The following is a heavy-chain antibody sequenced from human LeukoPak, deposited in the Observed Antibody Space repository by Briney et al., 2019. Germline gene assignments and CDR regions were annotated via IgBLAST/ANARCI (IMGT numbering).Heavy chain of an antibody. V-gene: IGHV3-30*02. CDR3: ARRGPDVDPPDAFDI. J-gene: IGHJ3*02. Sequence: GGSLRLSCATSGFTFITYAMHWVRQAPGKGLEWVAFIRYDGSNKYYADSVKGRFTISRDNSKNTLYLQMNSLRAEDTAVYYCARRGPDVDPPDAFDIWGQGTMVTVSS. CDR1: GFTFITYA. CDR2: IRYDGSNK. D-gene: IGHD2-15*01.